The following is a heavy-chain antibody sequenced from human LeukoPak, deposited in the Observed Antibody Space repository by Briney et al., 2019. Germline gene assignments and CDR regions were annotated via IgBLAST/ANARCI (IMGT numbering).Heavy chain of an antibody. D-gene: IGHD2-15*01. CDR2: VYYDGST. CDR1: GFNFGEFW. CDR3: ASPGYCSGSVCYSGYFQH. J-gene: IGHJ1*01. Sequence: GGSLRLSCAASGFNFGEFWMAWVRQAPGKGLEWVSVVYYDGSTYYADSVKGRFTISRDSSKNPLYLQMNSLRADDTAVYYCASPGYCSGSVCYSGYFQHWGQGTLVTVSS. V-gene: IGHV3-53*01.